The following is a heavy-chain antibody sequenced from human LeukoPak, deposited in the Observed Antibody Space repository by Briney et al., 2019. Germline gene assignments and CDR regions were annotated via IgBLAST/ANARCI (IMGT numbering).Heavy chain of an antibody. V-gene: IGHV3-11*01. D-gene: IGHD3-3*01. CDR1: GFTFSDYY. CDR2: MSTSGITI. CDR3: ARHTPGADYDFWGLAFDY. Sequence: GGSLSLSCAASGFTFSDYYMSWIRQAPGKGLEWVSYMSTSGITIYYADSVKGRFTISRDNAKNSLYLQMNSLRAEDTAVYYCARHTPGADYDFWGLAFDYWGQGTLVTVSS. J-gene: IGHJ4*02.